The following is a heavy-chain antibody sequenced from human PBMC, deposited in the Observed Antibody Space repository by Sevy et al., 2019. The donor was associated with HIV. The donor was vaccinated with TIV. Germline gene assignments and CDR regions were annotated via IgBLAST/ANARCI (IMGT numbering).Heavy chain of an antibody. CDR3: ARATIFGGRIPRYYYYGMDV. V-gene: IGHV4-34*01. CDR2: INHSGST. Sequence: SETLSLTCAVYGGSFSGYYWSWIRQPPGKGLEWIGEINHSGSTNYNPSLKSRVTISVDTSKNQFSLKLSSVTAADTAVYYCARATIFGGRIPRYYYYGMDVWGQGTTVTVSS. D-gene: IGHD3-3*01. CDR1: GGSFSGYY. J-gene: IGHJ6*02.